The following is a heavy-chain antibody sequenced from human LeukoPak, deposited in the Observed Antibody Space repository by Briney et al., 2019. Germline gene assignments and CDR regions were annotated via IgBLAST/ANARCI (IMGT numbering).Heavy chain of an antibody. V-gene: IGHV3-30*02. CDR3: ASTSSSSWYNVFFDY. D-gene: IGHD6-13*01. CDR1: GFTFSSYG. J-gene: IGHJ4*02. CDR2: IRYDGSNK. Sequence: GGSLRLSCAASGFTFSSYGMHWVRQAPGKGLEWVAFIRYDGSNKYYADSVKGRFTNSRDNPKNTLYLQMNSLRAEDTAVYYCASTSSSSWYNVFFDYWGQGTLVTVSS.